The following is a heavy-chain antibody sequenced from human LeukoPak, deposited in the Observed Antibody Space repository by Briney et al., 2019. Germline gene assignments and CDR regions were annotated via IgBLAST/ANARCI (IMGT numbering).Heavy chain of an antibody. D-gene: IGHD3-10*01. CDR1: GGTFSSYT. CDR2: IIPILGIA. Sequence: SVKVSCKASGGTFSSYTISWVRRAPGQGLEWMGRIIPILGIANYAQKFQGRVTITADKSTSTAYMELSSLRSEDTAVYYCARVHGGGAYYMDVWGKGTTVTVSS. CDR3: ARVHGGGAYYMDV. V-gene: IGHV1-69*02. J-gene: IGHJ6*03.